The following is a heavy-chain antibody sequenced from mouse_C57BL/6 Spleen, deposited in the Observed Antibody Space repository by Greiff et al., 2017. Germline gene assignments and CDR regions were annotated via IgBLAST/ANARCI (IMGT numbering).Heavy chain of an antibody. CDR1: GYTFTSYW. CDR3: ATHVSLQWAIDY. CDR2: IDPSDSYT. D-gene: IGHD1-3*01. V-gene: IGHV1-69*01. J-gene: IGHJ4*01. Sequence: QVHVKQPGAELVMPGASVKLSCKASGYTFTSYWMHWVKQRPGQGLEWIGEIDPSDSYTNYNQKFKGKSTLTVDKSSSTAYMQLSSLTAEDAAVYYCATHVSLQWAIDYWGQVTSVTVAS.